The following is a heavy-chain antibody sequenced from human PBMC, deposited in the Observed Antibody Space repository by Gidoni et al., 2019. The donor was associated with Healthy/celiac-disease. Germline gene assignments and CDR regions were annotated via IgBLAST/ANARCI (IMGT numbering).Heavy chain of an antibody. CDR2: IKSKTDGGTT. V-gene: IGHV3-15*01. Sequence: EVQLVESGGGLVKPGGSLRLSCAASGFPFSNAWLSWVRQAPGKGLEWVGRIKSKTDGGTTDYAAPVKGRFTISRDDSKNTLYLQMNSLKTEDTAVYYCTTRWGVAARRGVQQFDYWGQGTLVTVSS. CDR3: TTRWGVAARRGVQQFDY. CDR1: GFPFSNAW. D-gene: IGHD6-6*01. J-gene: IGHJ4*02.